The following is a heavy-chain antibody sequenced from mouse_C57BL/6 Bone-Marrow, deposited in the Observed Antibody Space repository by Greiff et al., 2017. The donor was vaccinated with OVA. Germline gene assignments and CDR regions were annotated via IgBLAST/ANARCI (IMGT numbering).Heavy chain of an antibody. CDR3: ARYDGYYFAWFAY. CDR1: GYSFTSYY. Sequence: QVQLKESGPELVKPGASVKISCKASGYSFTSYYIHWVKQRPGQGLEWIGWIYPGSGNTKYNEKFKGKATLTADTSSSTAYMQLSSLTSEDSAVYYCARYDGYYFAWFAYWGQGTLVTVSA. J-gene: IGHJ3*01. D-gene: IGHD2-3*01. V-gene: IGHV1-66*01. CDR2: IYPGSGNT.